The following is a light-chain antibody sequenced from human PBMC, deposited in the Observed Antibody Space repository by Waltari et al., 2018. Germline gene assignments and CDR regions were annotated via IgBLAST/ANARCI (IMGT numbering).Light chain of an antibody. CDR3: SSHTATVPHV. Sequence: QSALTQPASVSGSPGPSITISCTGTSNDVGGYCHVSWYQQYPGKAPKLIIYEVSYRPSGISTRFSGSKSGNTASLTISGLQAEDEADYYCSSHTATVPHVFGTGTRVTVV. CDR2: EVS. V-gene: IGLV2-14*01. CDR1: SNDVGGYCH. J-gene: IGLJ1*01.